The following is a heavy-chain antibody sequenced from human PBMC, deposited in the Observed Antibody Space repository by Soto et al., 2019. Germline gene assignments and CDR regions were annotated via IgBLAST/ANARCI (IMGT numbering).Heavy chain of an antibody. V-gene: IGHV1-69*01. CDR1: GYTFIDYY. CDR3: ARDEAVAAIGCYYYGMDV. J-gene: IGHJ6*02. CDR2: INPIFGTA. Sequence: QVRLVQSGAEVKKPGASVKVSCKASGYTFIDYYMHWVRQAPGQGLEWMGWINPIFGTANYAQKFQGRVTITADESTSTAYMELSSLRSEDTAVYYCARDEAVAAIGCYYYGMDVWGQGTTVTVSS. D-gene: IGHD6-19*01.